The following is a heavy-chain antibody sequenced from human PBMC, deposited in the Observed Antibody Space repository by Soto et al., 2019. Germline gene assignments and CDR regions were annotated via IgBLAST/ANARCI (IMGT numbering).Heavy chain of an antibody. J-gene: IGHJ4*02. D-gene: IGHD2-15*01. V-gene: IGHV1-18*01. CDR3: ARNAVVHPLDY. Sequence: ASVKVSCKASGYTFTNYDITWVRQAPGQGLEWMGWISVYNGNTNYAQNLQGRLTMTTDTSTSTAYMELRSLRSDDTAVYFCARNAVVHPLDYWGQGTLVTVSS. CDR2: ISVYNGNT. CDR1: GYTFTNYD.